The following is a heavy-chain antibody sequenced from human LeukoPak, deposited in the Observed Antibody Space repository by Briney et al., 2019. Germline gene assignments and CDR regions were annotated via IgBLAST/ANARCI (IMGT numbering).Heavy chain of an antibody. V-gene: IGHV1-24*01. CDR2: FDPEDGET. J-gene: IGHJ6*03. CDR3: ARAASLRYYYYMDV. Sequence: ASVKVSCKVSGYTLTELSMHWVRQAPGKGLEWMGGFDPEDGETIYAQSFQGRVTMTEDTSRDTAYMELSSLRSEDTAVYYCARAASLRYYYYMDVWGKGTTVTISS. CDR1: GYTLTELS.